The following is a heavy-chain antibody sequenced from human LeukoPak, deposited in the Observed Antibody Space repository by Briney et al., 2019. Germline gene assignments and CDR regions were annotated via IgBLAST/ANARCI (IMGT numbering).Heavy chain of an antibody. CDR3: SRHSDYGDYKFDF. J-gene: IGHJ4*02. D-gene: IGHD4-17*01. Sequence: GRSLRLSCPTSGFTFGDYAMSWFRQAPGKGLEWVGFIRSKPYSGTTEYAASVKGRFAISRDDSKSIAYLQMNSLITEDTAVYYCSRHSDYGDYKFDFWGQGTLVTVSS. V-gene: IGHV3-49*03. CDR2: IRSKPYSGTT. CDR1: GFTFGDYA.